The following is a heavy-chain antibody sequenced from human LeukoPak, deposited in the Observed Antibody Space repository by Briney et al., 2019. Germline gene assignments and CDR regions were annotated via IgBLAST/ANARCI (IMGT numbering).Heavy chain of an antibody. CDR1: GFTFSNYW. Sequence: GGSLRLSCAASGFTFSNYWVSWFRQAPGQGLEWVASIKQDGSERYYVDSVKGRFTISRDNAKNSLFLQLSSLRVEDTAVYYCAKGSMHIYHLYTDYWGQGTLVTVSS. CDR2: IKQDGSER. J-gene: IGHJ4*02. D-gene: IGHD3-16*02. V-gene: IGHV3-7*01. CDR3: AKGSMHIYHLYTDY.